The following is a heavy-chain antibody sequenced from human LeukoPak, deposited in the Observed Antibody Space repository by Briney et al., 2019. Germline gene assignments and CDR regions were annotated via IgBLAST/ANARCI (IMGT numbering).Heavy chain of an antibody. CDR3: ARWAGYCSSTSCPYYFDF. V-gene: IGHV1-69*02. CDR2: IIPILGIA. D-gene: IGHD2-2*01. Sequence: SVKVSCKASGGTFSSYTISWVRQAPGQGLEWMGRIIPILGIANYAQKFQGRVTITADKSTSTAYMELSSLRSEDTAVYYCARWAGYCSSTSCPYYFDFWGQGTLVTVSS. CDR1: GGTFSSYT. J-gene: IGHJ4*02.